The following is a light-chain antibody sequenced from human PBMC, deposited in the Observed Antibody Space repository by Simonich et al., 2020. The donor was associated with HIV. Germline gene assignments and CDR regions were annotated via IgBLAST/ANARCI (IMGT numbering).Light chain of an antibody. V-gene: IGKV4-1*01. CDR1: QSVLYSSNNKNY. J-gene: IGKJ2*01. CDR2: WAA. Sequence: DIVMTQSPDSLAVSLGERATINCKSSQSVLYSSNNKNYLAWYQQKPGQPPKLLIYWAATRASGVPDRFSGSESGTDFPPTISSLQAEGVAVYNCQLKHSTPNAFGQGTKLELQ. CDR3: QLKHSTPNA.